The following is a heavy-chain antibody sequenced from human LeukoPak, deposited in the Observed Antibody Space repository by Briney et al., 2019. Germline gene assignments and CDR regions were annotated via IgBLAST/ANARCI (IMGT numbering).Heavy chain of an antibody. CDR2: MNPDSGNT. CDR3: ARRIAAAGVGIVY. Sequence: ASVKVSCKASGHTFTSYDINWVRQATGQGLEWMGWMNPDSGNTGYAQKFQGRVTMTRDPSISTAYMELSSLTSEDTAVYYCARRIAAAGVGIVYWGQGTLVTVSS. D-gene: IGHD6-13*01. J-gene: IGHJ4*02. V-gene: IGHV1-8*01. CDR1: GHTFTSYD.